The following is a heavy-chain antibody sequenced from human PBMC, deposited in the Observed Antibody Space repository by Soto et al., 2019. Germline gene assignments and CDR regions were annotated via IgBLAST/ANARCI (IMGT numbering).Heavy chain of an antibody. Sequence: QVQLVQSGAEVKKPVSSVKVSCNASGYTFTRYGVSWVRQAPGQVLEWMGGIIPIFGTTNYAQKFQHRVTLSADEHTRIDYAEMRSLRAEDTRVYYCASGQYRISLSYSYYSVLEVWGQGTTVTVS. CDR1: GYTFTRYG. CDR3: ASGQYRISLSYSYYSVLEV. J-gene: IGHJ6*02. V-gene: IGHV1-69*01. D-gene: IGHD2-21*01. CDR2: IIPIFGTT.